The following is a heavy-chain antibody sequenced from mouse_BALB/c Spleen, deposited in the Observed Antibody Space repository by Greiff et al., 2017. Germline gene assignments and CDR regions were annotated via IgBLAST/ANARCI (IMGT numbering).Heavy chain of an antibody. CDR1: GYSITSGYY. V-gene: IGHV3-6*02. Sequence: DVQLQESGPGLVKPSQSLSLTCSVTGYSITSGYYWNWIRQFPGNKLEWMGYISYDGSNNYNPSLKNRISSTRDTSKNQFFLKLNSVTTEDTATYYCAREYGNYESMDYWGQGTSVTVSS. J-gene: IGHJ4*01. CDR2: ISYDGSN. D-gene: IGHD2-10*02. CDR3: AREYGNYESMDY.